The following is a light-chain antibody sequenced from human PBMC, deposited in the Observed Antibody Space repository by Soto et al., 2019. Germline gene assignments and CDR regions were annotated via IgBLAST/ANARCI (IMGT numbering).Light chain of an antibody. CDR2: GAS. Sequence: EIEMTQSPATLSLAPGERVTPSRRARESVSTNLAWYQQKAGQAPGLLIYGASTRATGIPARFSGSGSGTEFTLTSSSVQLDDFATYYCQQYKSYPLTFGGGTKVDNK. CDR1: ESVSTN. V-gene: IGKV3-15*01. CDR3: QQYKSYPLT. J-gene: IGKJ4*01.